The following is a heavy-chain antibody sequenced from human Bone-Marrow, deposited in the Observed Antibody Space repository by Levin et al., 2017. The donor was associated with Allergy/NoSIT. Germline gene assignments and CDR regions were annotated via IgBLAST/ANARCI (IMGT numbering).Heavy chain of an antibody. V-gene: IGHV2-5*01. J-gene: IGHJ4*02. CDR2: LYWHDDK. CDR1: GFSLRTDGEG. CDR3: VHIFGFLDWLSRFDY. Sequence: SGPTLVKPTQTLTMTCSFSGFSLRTDGEGVAWIRQPPGKALEWLALLYWHDDKRYNPSLETRITVIRDTSKNQVVLTMTNMDPVDTATYYCVHIFGFLDWLSRFDYWSQGTLVTVSS. D-gene: IGHD3/OR15-3a*01.